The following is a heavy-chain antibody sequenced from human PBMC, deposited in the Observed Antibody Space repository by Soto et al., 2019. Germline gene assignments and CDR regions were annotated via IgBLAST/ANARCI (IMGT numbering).Heavy chain of an antibody. Sequence: QVQLVQSGAEVKKPGSSVKVSCKASGGTFSSYAISWVRQAPGQGLEWMGGIIPIFGTANYAQKFQGRVTITADESTSTAYMELSSLRSEDTAVYYCARYIVVVVAATLEYYYYGMDVWGQGTTVTVSS. J-gene: IGHJ6*02. CDR1: GGTFSSYA. V-gene: IGHV1-69*01. CDR3: ARYIVVVVAATLEYYYYGMDV. D-gene: IGHD2-15*01. CDR2: IIPIFGTA.